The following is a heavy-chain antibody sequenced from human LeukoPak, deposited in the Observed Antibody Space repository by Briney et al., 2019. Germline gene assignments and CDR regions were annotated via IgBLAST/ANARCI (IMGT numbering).Heavy chain of an antibody. CDR2: ISGSGGSI. V-gene: IGHV3-23*01. Sequence: GGSLRLSCAASGFTFSSYAMSWVRQAPGKGPEWVSAISGSGGSIYYADSVKGRFTFSRDNSKNTLYLQMNSLTVEDTAVYYCARSQSSSLIDYWGQGTLVTVSS. D-gene: IGHD6-13*01. CDR3: ARSQSSSLIDY. J-gene: IGHJ4*02. CDR1: GFTFSSYA.